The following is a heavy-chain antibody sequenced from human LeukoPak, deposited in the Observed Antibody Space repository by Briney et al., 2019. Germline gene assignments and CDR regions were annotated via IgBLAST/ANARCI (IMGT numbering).Heavy chain of an antibody. CDR3: AQKQWVPYYFHY. V-gene: IGHV4-61*01. J-gene: IGHJ4*02. CDR2: IYYSRST. Sequence: SGTLSLTSSVSGGSVCSGNYYWSWIRQPPGQGLEWIGYIYYSRSTDYNPSLKSRVTISVDTSKNQFSLRLSSVTAADTAVYYCAQKQWVPYYFHYWGQGALVTVS. D-gene: IGHD1/OR15-1a*01. CDR1: GGSVCSGNYY.